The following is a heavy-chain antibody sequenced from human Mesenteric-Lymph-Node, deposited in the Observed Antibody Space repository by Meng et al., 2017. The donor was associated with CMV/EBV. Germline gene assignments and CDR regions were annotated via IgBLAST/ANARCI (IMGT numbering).Heavy chain of an antibody. J-gene: IGHJ5*02. CDR1: GGSISSSSYY. CDR2: IYYSGST. CDR3: ARDSGLGYCSSTSCYSNWFDP. V-gene: IGHV4-39*07. D-gene: IGHD2-2*01. Sequence: GSLRLSCTVSGGSISSSSYYWGWIRQPPGKGLEWIGSIYYSGSTYYNPSLKSRVTISVDTSKNQFSLKLSSVTAADTAVYYCARDSGLGYCSSTSCYSNWFDPWGQGTLVTVSS.